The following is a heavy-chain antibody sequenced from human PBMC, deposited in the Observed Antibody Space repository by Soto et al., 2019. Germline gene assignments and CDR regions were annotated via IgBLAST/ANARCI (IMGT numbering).Heavy chain of an antibody. CDR1: GFTFSNSW. Sequence: SGGSLRRSCAASGFTFSNSWMHWVRQVSGKGLEWVSRINADGTSTSYADSVKGRFTISRDNAKNTLYLHVNSLRAEGTAVYYCVKVLARGVGVPRFYFDSWGQGALVTVSS. V-gene: IGHV3-74*01. J-gene: IGHJ4*02. D-gene: IGHD2-2*01. CDR3: VKVLARGVGVPRFYFDS. CDR2: INADGTST.